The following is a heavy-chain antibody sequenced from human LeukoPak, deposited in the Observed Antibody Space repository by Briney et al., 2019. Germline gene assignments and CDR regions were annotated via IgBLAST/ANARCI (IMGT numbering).Heavy chain of an antibody. J-gene: IGHJ2*01. CDR3: ARVPYLGDYGWYFDL. Sequence: SETLSLTCTVSGGSISSSSYYWGWIRQPPGKGLEWIGSIYYSGSTYYNPSLKSRVTISVDTSKNQFSLKLSSVTAADTAVYYCARVPYLGDYGWYFDLWGRGTLVTVSS. V-gene: IGHV4-39*07. CDR1: GGSISSSSYY. CDR2: IYYSGST. D-gene: IGHD4-17*01.